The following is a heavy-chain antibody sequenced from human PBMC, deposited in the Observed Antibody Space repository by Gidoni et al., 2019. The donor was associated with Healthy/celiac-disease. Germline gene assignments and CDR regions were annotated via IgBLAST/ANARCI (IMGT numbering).Heavy chain of an antibody. CDR2: INHSGST. D-gene: IGHD6-13*01. CDR3: ARGTAGSWSRAYYYYYGMDV. V-gene: IGHV4-34*01. Sequence: QVQLQQWGAGLLKPSETLSLTCAVYGGSFSGYSWSWIRQPPGKGLEWIGEINHSGSTNYNPSLKSRVTISVDTSKNQFSLKLSSVTAADTAVYYCARGTAGSWSRAYYYYYGMDVWGQGTTVTVSS. CDR1: GGSFSGYS. J-gene: IGHJ6*02.